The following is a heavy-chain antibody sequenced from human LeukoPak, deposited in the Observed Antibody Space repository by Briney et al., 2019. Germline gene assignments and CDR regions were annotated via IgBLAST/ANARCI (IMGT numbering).Heavy chain of an antibody. Sequence: GGSLRLSCAASGFTVSSNYMSWVRQAPGKGLEWVANIRQDGSDKNYVDAVKGRFTISRDNAQNSLHLQMNSLRAEDTAVYYCARVGTPMVTIVAPYYMDVWGKGTTVTVSS. V-gene: IGHV3-7*01. CDR1: GFTVSSNY. J-gene: IGHJ6*03. CDR3: ARVGTPMVTIVAPYYMDV. D-gene: IGHD5-18*01. CDR2: IRQDGSDK.